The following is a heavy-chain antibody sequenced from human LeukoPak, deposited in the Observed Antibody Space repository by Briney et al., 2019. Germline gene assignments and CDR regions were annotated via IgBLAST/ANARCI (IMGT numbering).Heavy chain of an antibody. CDR2: IWYDGRDK. CDR1: GFTFSGCG. CDR3: AKDPYSYGSYFDY. D-gene: IGHD5-18*01. Sequence: GGSLRLSCAASGFTFSGCGMHWVRQAPGKGLEWVAFIWYDGRDKYYVDSVKGRFTISRDNSKNTLFLQMNSLRAEDAAMYYCAKDPYSYGSYFDYWGQGTLVTVSS. V-gene: IGHV3-30*02. J-gene: IGHJ4*02.